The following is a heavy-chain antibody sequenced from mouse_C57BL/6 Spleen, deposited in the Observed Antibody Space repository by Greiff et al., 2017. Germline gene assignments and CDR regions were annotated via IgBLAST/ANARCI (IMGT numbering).Heavy chain of an antibody. CDR3: ARHGSRRDFDY. J-gene: IGHJ2*01. CDR1: GYSFTDYN. CDR2: INPNYGTT. D-gene: IGHD1-1*01. V-gene: IGHV1-39*01. Sequence: VHVKQSGPELVKPGASVKISCKASGYSFTDYNMNWVKQSNGQSLEWIGVINPNYGTTSYNQKFKGKATLTVDQSSSTAYMQLNSLTSEDSAVYYCARHGSRRDFDYWGQGTTLTVSS.